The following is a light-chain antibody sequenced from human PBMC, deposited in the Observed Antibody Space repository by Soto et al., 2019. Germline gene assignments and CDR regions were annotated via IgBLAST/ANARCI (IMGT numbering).Light chain of an antibody. CDR2: DVS. Sequence: QSVLTQPASVSGSPGQSITISCTGISSDVGAYNYVSWYQQHPAKVPKLMIYDVSNRPSGVSDRFSGSKSGNTASLTISGLQAEDEADYYCYSYTSSSTYVFGTGTKVTVL. CDR1: SSDVGAYNY. J-gene: IGLJ1*01. CDR3: YSYTSSSTYV. V-gene: IGLV2-14*01.